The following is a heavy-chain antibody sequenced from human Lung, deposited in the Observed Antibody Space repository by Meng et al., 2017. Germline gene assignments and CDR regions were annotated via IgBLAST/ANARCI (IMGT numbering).Heavy chain of an antibody. CDR2: LIAVFDKT. CDR3: ARGRRNEPLFDY. J-gene: IGHJ4*02. V-gene: IGHV1-69*13. Sequence: QVQLVQSGAEVKKRGSSVKVACQTSGGSFSTHPFSWVRQAPGQGLEWMGGLIAVFDKTKAAPRFQDRVTFTADESTSTAYMELSSLTFDDTAVYFCARGRRNEPLFDYWGQGTLVTVSS. CDR1: GGSFSTHP. D-gene: IGHD1-14*01.